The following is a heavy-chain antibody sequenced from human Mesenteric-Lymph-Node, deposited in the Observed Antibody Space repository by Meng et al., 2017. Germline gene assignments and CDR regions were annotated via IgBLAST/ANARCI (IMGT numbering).Heavy chain of an antibody. Sequence: GGSLRLSCEVSGFTFSSYAMSWVRQAPGKGLEWVSAISGSGGSTYYADSVKGRFTISRDNSKNTLYLQMNSLRAEDTAVYYCTTDGSGWDDNDYWGQGTLVTVSS. CDR2: ISGSGGST. CDR1: GFTFSSYA. J-gene: IGHJ4*02. D-gene: IGHD6-19*01. V-gene: IGHV3-23*01. CDR3: TTDGSGWDDNDY.